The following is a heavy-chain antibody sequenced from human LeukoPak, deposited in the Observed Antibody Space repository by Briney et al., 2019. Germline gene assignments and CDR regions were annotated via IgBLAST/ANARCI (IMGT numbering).Heavy chain of an antibody. Sequence: ASVKVSCKASGYTFTGYYMHWVRQAPGQGLERMGWINPNSGGTNYAQKFQGRVTMTRDTSISTAYMELSRLRSDDTAVYYCARDTHSSSWYGLSSYWGQGTLVAVSS. CDR1: GYTFTGYY. D-gene: IGHD6-13*01. V-gene: IGHV1-2*02. CDR3: ARDTHSSSWYGLSSY. CDR2: INPNSGGT. J-gene: IGHJ4*02.